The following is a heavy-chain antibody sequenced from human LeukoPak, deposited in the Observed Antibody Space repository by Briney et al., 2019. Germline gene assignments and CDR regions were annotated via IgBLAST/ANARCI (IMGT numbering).Heavy chain of an antibody. CDR2: ISAYNGNT. V-gene: IGHV1-18*01. CDR1: GYIFTSYG. Sequence: ASVKVSCKASGYIFTSYGISWVRQAPGQGLEWMGWISAYNGNTNYAQKLQGRVTMTTDTSTSTAYMELRSLRSDDTAVYYCAIPPPTLYSSGLFGYWGQGTLVTVSS. J-gene: IGHJ4*02. CDR3: AIPPPTLYSSGLFGY. D-gene: IGHD6-19*01.